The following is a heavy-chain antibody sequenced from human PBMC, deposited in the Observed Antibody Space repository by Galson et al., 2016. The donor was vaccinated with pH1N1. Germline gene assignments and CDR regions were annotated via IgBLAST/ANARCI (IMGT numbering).Heavy chain of an antibody. Sequence: SLRLSCAASGFTFSRYAMSWVRQAPGKGLEWVSGIGGTGGSTYYADPVKGRFTISRDNAKNTLYLQMNNLRAEDTAVYYCAKDESSMIVVVRGLFAFWGQGTMVTVSS. CDR2: IGGTGGST. CDR3: AKDESSMIVVVRGLFAF. V-gene: IGHV3-23*01. CDR1: GFTFSRYA. J-gene: IGHJ3*01. D-gene: IGHD3-22*01.